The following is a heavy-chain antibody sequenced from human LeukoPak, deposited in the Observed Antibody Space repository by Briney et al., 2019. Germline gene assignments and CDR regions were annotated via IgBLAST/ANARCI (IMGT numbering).Heavy chain of an antibody. V-gene: IGHV4-59*01. CDR2: IYYSGST. CDR1: GGSISSYY. CDR3: ARETSQKGAHYMDV. J-gene: IGHJ6*03. Sequence: SETLSLTCTVSGGSISSYYWSWIRQPPGKGLKWIGYIYYSGSTSYSPSLRSRVTISVDTSKNQFSLKLSSVTAADTAVYYCARETSQKGAHYMDVWGKGTTVAISS. D-gene: IGHD3-16*01.